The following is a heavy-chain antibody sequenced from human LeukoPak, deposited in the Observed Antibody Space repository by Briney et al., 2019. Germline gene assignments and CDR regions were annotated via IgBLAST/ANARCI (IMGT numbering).Heavy chain of an antibody. CDR1: GFTFSSYW. CDR2: ISGSGGRT. J-gene: IGHJ1*01. V-gene: IGHV3-23*01. D-gene: IGHD3-16*02. Sequence: PGGSLRLSCAASGFTFSSYWMSWVRHAPGKGLEWVATISGSGGRTYYADSVKGQFTISRDNSKNMLYLQEDSLRGEDTAIYYCAKDPEGGNYLLERFQYWGQGTLVTVSS. CDR3: AKDPEGGNYLLERFQY.